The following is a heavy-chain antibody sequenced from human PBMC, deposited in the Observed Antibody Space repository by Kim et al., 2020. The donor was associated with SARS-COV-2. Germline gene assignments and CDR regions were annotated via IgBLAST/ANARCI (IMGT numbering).Heavy chain of an antibody. Sequence: GGSLRLSCAASGFPFNTYWMCWVRQSPGKGPVWVARMNSDGGITTYANSVKGRFSISRNNAKNTMYLQMNRLRVDDTAVYYCVRPVSDCRNGVCRYFFERWGQGTRVIVSS. CDR1: GFPFNTYW. D-gene: IGHD2-8*01. CDR2: MNSDGGIT. V-gene: IGHV3-74*03. J-gene: IGHJ4*02. CDR3: VRPVSDCRNGVCRYFFER.